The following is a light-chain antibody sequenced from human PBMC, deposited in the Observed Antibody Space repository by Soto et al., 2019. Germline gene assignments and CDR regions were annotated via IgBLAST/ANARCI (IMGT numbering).Light chain of an antibody. CDR1: QTVLSN. V-gene: IGKV3-15*01. CDR2: GAT. J-gene: IGKJ1*01. Sequence: EIVMTQSPATPSVSPGERATLSCRASQTVLSNVAWYQQKPGQAPRLLIHGATTRATGIPARFSGSGSGTEFTLTISSLQSEDFAVYYCQQYNNWPPTFGQGTKVDIK. CDR3: QQYNNWPPT.